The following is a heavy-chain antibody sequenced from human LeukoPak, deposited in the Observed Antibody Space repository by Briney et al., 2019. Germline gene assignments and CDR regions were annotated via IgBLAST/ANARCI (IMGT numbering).Heavy chain of an antibody. CDR1: GGSISSSSYY. J-gene: IGHJ3*02. CDR2: INHSGST. CDR3: ARGHPRLRSFDI. V-gene: IGHV4-39*07. Sequence: SETLSLTCTVSGGSISSSSYYWGWIRQPPGKGLEWIGEINHSGSTNYNPSLKSRVTMSVDTSKNQFSLKLSSVTAADTAVYYCARGHPRLRSFDIWGRGTMVTVSS.